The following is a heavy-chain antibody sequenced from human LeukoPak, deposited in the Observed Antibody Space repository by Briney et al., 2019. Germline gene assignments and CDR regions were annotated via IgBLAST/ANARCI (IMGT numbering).Heavy chain of an antibody. V-gene: IGHV4-59*01. D-gene: IGHD2-15*01. Sequence: SETLSLTCTASGGSISSYYWSWIRQPPGKGLEWIGYIYYSGSTNYNPSLKSRVTISVDTSKSQFSLKLSSVTAADTAVYYCARIAAQSDSFDYWGQGTLVTVSS. CDR2: IYYSGST. J-gene: IGHJ4*02. CDR3: ARIAAQSDSFDY. CDR1: GGSISSYY.